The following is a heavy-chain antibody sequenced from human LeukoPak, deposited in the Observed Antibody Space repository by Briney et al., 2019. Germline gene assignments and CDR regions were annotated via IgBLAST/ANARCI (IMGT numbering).Heavy chain of an antibody. V-gene: IGHV1-69*05. CDR3: ARAGGYDYVWGSYRYDY. CDR1: GGTFSSYA. J-gene: IGHJ4*02. D-gene: IGHD3-16*02. CDR2: IIPIFGTA. Sequence: SVKVSCKASGGTFSSYAISWVRQAPGQGLEWMGRIIPIFGTANYAQKFQGRVTITTDESTSTAYMELSSLRSEDTAVYYCARAGGYDYVWGSYRYDYWGQGTLVTVSS.